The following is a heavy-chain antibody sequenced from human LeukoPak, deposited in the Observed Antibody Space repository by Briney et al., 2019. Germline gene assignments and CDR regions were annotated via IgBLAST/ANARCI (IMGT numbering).Heavy chain of an antibody. D-gene: IGHD3-9*01. CDR3: ARIRCGHSGSVCYNH. CDR2: ISDTEGT. V-gene: IGHV4-34*01. Sequence: SETLSLTCGVFGVSINDYYRSWIRQSPGKGLEWIGEISDTEGTRYNPSLESRVTMSVGTSENQLSLKLIFVTAADTAVYYCARIRCGHSGSVCYNHWGLGTLVTVSS. J-gene: IGHJ1*01. CDR1: GVSINDYY.